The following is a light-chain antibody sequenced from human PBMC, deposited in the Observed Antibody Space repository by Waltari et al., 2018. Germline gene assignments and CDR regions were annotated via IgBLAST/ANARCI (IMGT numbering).Light chain of an antibody. J-gene: IGKJ2*01. CDR1: QSVSSN. CDR3: QQYNNWPPMYT. Sequence: EIVLTQSPATLYVSPGERVTLSCRASQSVSSNLAWYQQKPGQAPRVLIYAASTRATGIPARFSGSGSGTEFTLTISSLQSEDFAVYYCQQYNNWPPMYTFGQGTKLEIK. CDR2: AAS. V-gene: IGKV3-15*01.